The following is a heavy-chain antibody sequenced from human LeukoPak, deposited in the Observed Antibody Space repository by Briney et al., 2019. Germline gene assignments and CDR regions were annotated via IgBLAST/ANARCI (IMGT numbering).Heavy chain of an antibody. D-gene: IGHD2-15*01. J-gene: IGHJ5*02. V-gene: IGHV3-23*01. CDR3: AKGRIGFDT. Sequence: GGSLRLSCAASGFTFDDYAMHWVRQAPGKGLEWVSGINNRGDSTYSADSVKGRFTISRDTSKNTLYLQINSLKAEDTAVYYCAKGRIGFDTWGQGTLVTVSS. CDR1: GFTFDDYA. CDR2: INNRGDST.